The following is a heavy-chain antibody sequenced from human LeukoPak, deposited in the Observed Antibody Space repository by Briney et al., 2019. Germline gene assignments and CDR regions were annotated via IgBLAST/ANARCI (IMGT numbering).Heavy chain of an antibody. CDR3: ARDYKYVFDN. Sequence: GGSLRLSCAASGFTFSDCMNWVRQAPGKGLEWISYIGIDSGNTNYADSVKGRFTISGDKAKNSLYLQMNSLRVEDTAVYYCARDYKYVFDNWGQGTLVTVSS. D-gene: IGHD5-24*01. CDR1: GFTFSDC. V-gene: IGHV3-48*01. CDR2: IGIDSGNT. J-gene: IGHJ4*02.